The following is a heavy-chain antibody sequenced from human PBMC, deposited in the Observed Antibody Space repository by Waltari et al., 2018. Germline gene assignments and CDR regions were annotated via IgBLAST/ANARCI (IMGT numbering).Heavy chain of an antibody. D-gene: IGHD3-3*01. CDR1: GFTFDDYA. CDR3: AKDTGGGNYDFWSGYQYVGGFDY. Sequence: EVQLVESGGGLVQPGRSLRLSCAASGFTFDDYAMHWVRPAPGKGLQLVLGISWNSGSIGYADSVKGRFTISRDNAKNSLYLQMNSLRAEDTALYYCAKDTGGGNYDFWSGYQYVGGFDYWGQGTLVTVSS. J-gene: IGHJ4*02. CDR2: ISWNSGSI. V-gene: IGHV3-9*01.